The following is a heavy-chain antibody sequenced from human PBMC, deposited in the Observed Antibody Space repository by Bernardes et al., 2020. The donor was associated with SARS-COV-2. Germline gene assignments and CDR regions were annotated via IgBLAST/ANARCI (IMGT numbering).Heavy chain of an antibody. J-gene: IGHJ5*02. V-gene: IGHV5-51*01. D-gene: IGHD2-2*01. Sequence: GESLKISCKGSGYSFTSYWIGWVRQMPGKGLEWMGIIYPGDSDTRYSPSFQGQVTISADKSISTAYLQWSSLKASDTAMYYCARIVVVPAAIWNWFDPWGQGTLVTVSS. CDR3: ARIVVVPAAIWNWFDP. CDR1: GYSFTSYW. CDR2: IYPGDSDT.